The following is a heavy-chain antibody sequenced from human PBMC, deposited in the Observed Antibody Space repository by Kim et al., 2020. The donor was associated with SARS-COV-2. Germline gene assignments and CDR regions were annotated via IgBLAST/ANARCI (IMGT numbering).Heavy chain of an antibody. D-gene: IGHD6-6*01. CDR1: GFTFSDYY. V-gene: IGHV3-11*03. CDR2: ISSSSGYT. CDR3: ATYSSSSSSQY. Sequence: GGSLRLSCAASGFTFSDYYMTWIRLAPGKGLEWVSYISSSSGYTNYADSVKGRFTISRDNAKNSLYLQMNSLRTEDTAVYYCATYSSSSSSQYWGQGTLVTVSS. J-gene: IGHJ1*01.